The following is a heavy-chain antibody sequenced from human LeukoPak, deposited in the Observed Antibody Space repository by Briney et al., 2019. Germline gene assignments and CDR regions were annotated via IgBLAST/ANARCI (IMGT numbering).Heavy chain of an antibody. J-gene: IGHJ4*02. CDR2: IYYSGNT. V-gene: IGHV4-39*07. Sequence: SETLSLTCTVSGVSISSSNSYWGWIRQPPGKGLEWIGSIYYSGNTYYNASLKSRVTISVDTSKNQFSLKLSSVTAADTAVYYCARPRFVYGSGSYGFWGQGTLVTVSS. D-gene: IGHD3-10*01. CDR1: GVSISSSNSY. CDR3: ARPRFVYGSGSYGF.